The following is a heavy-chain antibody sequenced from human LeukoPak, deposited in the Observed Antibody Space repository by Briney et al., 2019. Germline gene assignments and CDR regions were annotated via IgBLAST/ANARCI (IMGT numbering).Heavy chain of an antibody. Sequence: PSETLSLTCAVYGGSFSGYYWSWIRQPPGKGLEWIGEINHSGSTNYNPSLKSRVTISVDTSKNQFSLKLSSVTAADTAVYYCARGGRIAARPFDYWGQGTLVTVSS. V-gene: IGHV4-34*01. D-gene: IGHD6-6*01. CDR2: INHSGST. CDR3: ARGGRIAARPFDY. CDR1: GGSFSGYY. J-gene: IGHJ4*02.